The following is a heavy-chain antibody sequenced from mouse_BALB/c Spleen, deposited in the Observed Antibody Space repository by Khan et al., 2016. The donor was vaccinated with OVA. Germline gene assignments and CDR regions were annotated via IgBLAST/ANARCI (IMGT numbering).Heavy chain of an antibody. J-gene: IGHJ4*01. CDR3: ARAYGTSLGYYAMDY. V-gene: IGHV2-6-4*01. D-gene: IGHD1-1*01. Sequence: QVQLKESGPGLVAPSQSLSITCTVSGFSLSRYNIHWVRQPPGKGLEWLGMIWGGGSTDYNSTLKSRLSISKDNSKSQVFLKMNSLQTDDTAMYXCARAYGTSLGYYAMDYWGQGTSVTVSS. CDR1: GFSLSRYN. CDR2: IWGGGST.